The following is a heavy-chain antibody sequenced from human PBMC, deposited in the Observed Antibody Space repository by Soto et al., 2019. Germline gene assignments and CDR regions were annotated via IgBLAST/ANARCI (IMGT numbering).Heavy chain of an antibody. V-gene: IGHV1-2*04. CDR3: ARRRSSWYEMDV. CDR2: INPNSGGT. CDR1: GGTFSSYA. Sequence: ASVKVSCKASGGTFSSYAISWVRQAPGQGLEWMGWINPNSGGTNYAQKFQGWVTMTRDTSISTAYMQWSSLKASDTAMYYCARRRSSWYEMDVWGKGTTVTVSS. D-gene: IGHD6-13*01. J-gene: IGHJ6*04.